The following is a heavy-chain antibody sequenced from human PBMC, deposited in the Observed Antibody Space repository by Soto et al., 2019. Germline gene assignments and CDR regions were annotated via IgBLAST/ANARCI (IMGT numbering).Heavy chain of an antibody. CDR3: AREWGYSGYDSGWFDP. CDR2: INPNSGGT. CDR1: GYTFTGYY. Sequence: QVQLVQSGAEVKKPGASVKVSCKASGYTFTGYYMHWVRQAPGQGLEWMGWINPNSGGTNYAQKFQGWVTMTRDTSISTAYMELSRLRSDDTAVYYCAREWGYSGYDSGWFDPWGQGTLVTVSS. J-gene: IGHJ5*02. V-gene: IGHV1-2*04. D-gene: IGHD5-12*01.